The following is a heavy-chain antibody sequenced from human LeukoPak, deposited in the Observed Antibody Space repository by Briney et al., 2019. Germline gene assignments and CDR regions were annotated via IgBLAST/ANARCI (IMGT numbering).Heavy chain of an antibody. J-gene: IGHJ6*02. CDR1: GFTFSSYA. CDR3: ARDHITMVRGVIDYYYYGMDV. V-gene: IGHV3-30-3*01. D-gene: IGHD3-10*01. Sequence: GGSLRLSCAASGFTFSSYAMHWVRQAPGKGLEWVAVISYDGSNKYYADSVKGRFTISRDNSKNTLYPQMNSLRAEDTAVYYCARDHITMVRGVIDYYYYGMDVWGQGTTVTVSS. CDR2: ISYDGSNK.